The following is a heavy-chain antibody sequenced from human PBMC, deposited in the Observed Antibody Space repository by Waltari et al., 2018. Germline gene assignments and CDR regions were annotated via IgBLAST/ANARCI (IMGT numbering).Heavy chain of an antibody. Sequence: EVQLVESGGGSVPPGGSLRLSCAASGFTFSTYEMNWVRQAPGKGLEWISYISSSGMTTYYADSVKGRFTISRDNAKNSLYLQMDSLTAEDTAVYYCARVFKQKLYFDYWGQGTLVTVSS. CDR2: ISSSGMTT. V-gene: IGHV3-48*03. CDR1: GFTFSTYE. CDR3: ARVFKQKLYFDY. J-gene: IGHJ4*02.